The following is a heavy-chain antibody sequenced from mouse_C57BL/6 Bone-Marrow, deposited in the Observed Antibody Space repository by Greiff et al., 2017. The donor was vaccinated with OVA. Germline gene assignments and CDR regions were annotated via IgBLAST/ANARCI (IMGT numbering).Heavy chain of an antibody. Sequence: QVQLKQSGAELARPGASVKMSCKASGYTFTSYTMHWVKQRPGQGLEWIGYIIPSSGYTKYNQKFKDKATFTADKSSSTAYMQLSILTSADSAVYYCASPLLRYPPCFAYWGQGTLVTVSA. CDR2: IIPSSGYT. D-gene: IGHD1-1*01. CDR1: GYTFTSYT. J-gene: IGHJ3*01. CDR3: ASPLLRYPPCFAY. V-gene: IGHV1-4*01.